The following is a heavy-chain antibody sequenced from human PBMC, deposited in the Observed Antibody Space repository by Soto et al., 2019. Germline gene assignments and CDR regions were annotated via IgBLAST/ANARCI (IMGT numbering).Heavy chain of an antibody. J-gene: IGHJ4*02. Sequence: QVQLVQSGAEVKKPGASVKVSCKASGYTFTSYEINWVRQATGQGLEWMGWMNPNSGDTGYAQKFQGRVTMTRNTSISTGYVELSSLRSEDTAVYYCARGELLWFGELLRWGQGTLVTVSS. CDR3: ARGELLWFGELLR. V-gene: IGHV1-8*01. D-gene: IGHD3-10*01. CDR2: MNPNSGDT. CDR1: GYTFTSYE.